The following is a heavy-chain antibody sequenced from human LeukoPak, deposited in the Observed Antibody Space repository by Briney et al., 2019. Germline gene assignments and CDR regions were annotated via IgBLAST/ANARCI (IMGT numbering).Heavy chain of an antibody. CDR1: GFTFSSYS. V-gene: IGHV3-21*01. Sequence: PGGSLRLSCAASGFTFSSYSMNWVRQAPGKGLEWVSSISSSSSYIYYADSVKGRFTISRDNAKNSLYLQMNSLRAEDTAVYYCAGGAGFWNCGGDCSIQGDAFDIWGQGTMVTVSS. D-gene: IGHD2-21*02. J-gene: IGHJ3*02. CDR3: AGGAGFWNCGGDCSIQGDAFDI. CDR2: ISSSSSYI.